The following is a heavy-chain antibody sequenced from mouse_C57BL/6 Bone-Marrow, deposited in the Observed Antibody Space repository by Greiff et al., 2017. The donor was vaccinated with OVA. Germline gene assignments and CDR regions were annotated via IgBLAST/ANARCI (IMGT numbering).Heavy chain of an antibody. CDR2: IYPGNSDT. Sequence: VQLQQSGTVLARPGASVKMSCKTSGYTFTSYWMHWVKQRPGQGLEWIGAIYPGNSDTSYNQKFKGKAKLTAVTSASTAYMELSSLTNEDSAVYYCPYYYGSSSHWYFDVWGTGTTVTVSS. D-gene: IGHD1-1*01. J-gene: IGHJ1*03. CDR1: GYTFTSYW. V-gene: IGHV1-5*01. CDR3: PYYYGSSSHWYFDV.